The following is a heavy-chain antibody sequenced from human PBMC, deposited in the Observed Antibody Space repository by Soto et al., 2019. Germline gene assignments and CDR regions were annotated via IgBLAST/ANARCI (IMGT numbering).Heavy chain of an antibody. CDR3: ARLRGYSYGYFDP. J-gene: IGHJ5*02. D-gene: IGHD5-18*01. V-gene: IGHV4-4*02. Sequence: SETLSLTCAVSSGSISSSNWWSWVRQPPGKGLEWIGEIYYSGSTNYNPSLKSRVTISVDKSKNQFSLKLSSVTAADTAVYYCARLRGYSYGYFDPWGQGTLVTVSS. CDR1: SGSISSSNW. CDR2: IYYSGST.